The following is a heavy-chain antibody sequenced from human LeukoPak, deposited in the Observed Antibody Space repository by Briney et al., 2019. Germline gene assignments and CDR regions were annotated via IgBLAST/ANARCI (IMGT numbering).Heavy chain of an antibody. D-gene: IGHD5-18*01. V-gene: IGHV4-4*02. Sequence: SETLSLTCAVSGGSISSTHWWSWVRQPPGKGLEWIGEIYHGGRTNYNPSLKGRVTISVDTSKNQFSLKLSSVTAADTAVYYCARSGYSYGDYWGQGTLVTVSS. J-gene: IGHJ4*02. CDR2: IYHGGRT. CDR3: ARSGYSYGDY. CDR1: GGSISSTHW.